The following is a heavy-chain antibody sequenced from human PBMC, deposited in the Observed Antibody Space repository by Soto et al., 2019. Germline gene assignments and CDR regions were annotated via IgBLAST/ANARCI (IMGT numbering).Heavy chain of an antibody. CDR3: ARGQRGYSSSSPLQPYYYYYGMDV. J-gene: IGHJ6*02. D-gene: IGHD6-13*01. CDR1: GGSFSGYC. Sequence: SETLALTCAVYGGSFSGYCWSWIRQRPGKGLEWILEINHSGSTNYNPSLKSRVTISVDTSKNQFSLKLSSVTAADTAVYYCARGQRGYSSSSPLQPYYYYYGMDVWGQGTTVTVSS. CDR2: INHSGST. V-gene: IGHV4-34*01.